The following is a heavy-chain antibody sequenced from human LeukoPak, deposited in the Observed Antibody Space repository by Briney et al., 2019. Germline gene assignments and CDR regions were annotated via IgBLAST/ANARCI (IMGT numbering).Heavy chain of an antibody. CDR1: AHSLMYFY. Sequence: SETLSLTFTVSAHSLMYFYWSSIRQPPGKGLEWIRYIYNTGNINYNPSLKSRVTIEPDTSNNQFSLKLSSVTAADTAVYYCARGVVAAAGRTFDFWGQGTLVTVSS. CDR2: IYNTGNI. J-gene: IGHJ4*02. CDR3: ARGVVAAAGRTFDF. D-gene: IGHD6-13*01. V-gene: IGHV4-59*01.